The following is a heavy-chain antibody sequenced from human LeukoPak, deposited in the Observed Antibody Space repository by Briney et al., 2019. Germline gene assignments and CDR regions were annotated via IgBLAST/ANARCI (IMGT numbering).Heavy chain of an antibody. CDR3: ATLDGYSYYFDY. J-gene: IGHJ4*02. CDR2: IYYNGNS. CDR1: GYSISSGYY. Sequence: PSETLSLICTVSGYSISSGYYWGWIRQSPGKGLEWIGSIYYNGNSYYNQSLKSRVTISLDTSKNQLSLILNSVTAADTAVYYCATLDGYSYYFDYWGQGTLVTVSS. V-gene: IGHV4-38-2*02. D-gene: IGHD5-24*01.